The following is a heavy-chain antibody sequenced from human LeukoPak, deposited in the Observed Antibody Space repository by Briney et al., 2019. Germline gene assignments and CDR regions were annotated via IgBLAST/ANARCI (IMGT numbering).Heavy chain of an antibody. CDR1: GFTFSSLE. V-gene: IGHV3-48*03. Sequence: PGGSLTLSCAASGFTFSSLEMNWVRQAPGEGSELISYILNNGTTTNYADTVKGRFTNSTDNAKKSLYLQMNRLRAEYTGVYYCASDPPDYWGQGTLVTVSS. J-gene: IGHJ4*02. CDR3: ASDPPDY. CDR2: ILNNGTTT.